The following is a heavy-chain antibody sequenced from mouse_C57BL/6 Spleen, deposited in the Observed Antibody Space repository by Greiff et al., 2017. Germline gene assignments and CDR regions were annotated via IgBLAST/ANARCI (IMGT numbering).Heavy chain of an antibody. CDR1: GFTFSDFS. J-gene: IGHJ1*03. V-gene: IGHV7-1*01. CDR3: ARGAPSTVVATRYCDV. CDR2: SRNKANDYTT. D-gene: IGHD1-1*01. Sequence: EVQVVESGGGLVQSGRSLRLSCATSGFTFSDFSMEWVRQAPGKGLEWIAASRNKANDYTTEYSASVKGRFIVSRDTSQSILYLQMNALRVEDTAIYYCARGAPSTVVATRYCDVWGTGTTVTVSS.